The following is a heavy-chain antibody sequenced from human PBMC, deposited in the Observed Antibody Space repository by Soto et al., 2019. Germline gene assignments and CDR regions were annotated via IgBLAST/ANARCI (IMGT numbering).Heavy chain of an antibody. CDR2: ISGGGIT. D-gene: IGHD2-8*01. V-gene: IGHV3-23*01. CDR3: AKGTNYVGVFDS. J-gene: IGHJ5*01. Sequence: GGSLRLSCAASGFIFSSYAMSWVRQASGKGLEWVSVISGGGITHYANSVKGRFTISRDNSKNTVYLQMSTLRAEDTALYYCAKGTNYVGVFDSWGQGTLVTVSS. CDR1: GFIFSSYA.